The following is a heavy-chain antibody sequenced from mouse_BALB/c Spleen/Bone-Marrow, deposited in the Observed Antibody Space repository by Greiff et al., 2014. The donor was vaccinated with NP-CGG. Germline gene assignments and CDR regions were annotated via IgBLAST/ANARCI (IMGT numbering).Heavy chain of an antibody. Sequence: VQLKESGAELVKPGASVKLSCTASGFNIKDTYMHWVKQRPEQGLEWIGRIDPANGNTKYDPKFQGKATITADTSSNTAYLQLSSLTSEDSAVYYCARYYYGFYFDYWGQDTTLTVSS. J-gene: IGHJ2*01. CDR1: GFNIKDTY. CDR2: IDPANGNT. CDR3: ARYYYGFYFDY. D-gene: IGHD1-1*01. V-gene: IGHV14-3*02.